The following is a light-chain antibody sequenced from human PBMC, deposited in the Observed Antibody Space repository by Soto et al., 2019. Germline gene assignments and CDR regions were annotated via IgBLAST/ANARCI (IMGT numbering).Light chain of an antibody. CDR1: QSVRTN. V-gene: IGKV3D-15*01. Sequence: EVMMTQFPDTVSVTPVETVTLSCGASQSVRTNLAWYQQRPGQAPRLLIHYSSTRASDIPARFGGSGSGTNFTLAISSLQSEDFAVYYCQQYAYWPETFGQGTKVDI. CDR3: QQYAYWPET. CDR2: YSS. J-gene: IGKJ1*01.